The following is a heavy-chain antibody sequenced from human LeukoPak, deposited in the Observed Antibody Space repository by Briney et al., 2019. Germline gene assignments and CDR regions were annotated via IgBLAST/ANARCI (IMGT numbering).Heavy chain of an antibody. Sequence: GSLRLSCAASGFTFSSYSMNWVRQAPGKGLEWVSSISSSSSYIYYADSVKGRFTISRDNAKNSLYLQMNSLRAEDTAVYYCARDILPRWGSDYWGQGTLVTVSS. V-gene: IGHV3-21*01. CDR3: ARDILPRWGSDY. CDR1: GFTFSSYS. J-gene: IGHJ4*02. CDR2: ISSSSSYI. D-gene: IGHD3-16*01.